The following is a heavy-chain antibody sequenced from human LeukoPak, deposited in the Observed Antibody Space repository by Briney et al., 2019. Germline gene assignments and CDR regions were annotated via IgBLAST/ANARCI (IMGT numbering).Heavy chain of an antibody. CDR2: ISYDGSNK. CDR1: GFTFSSYW. J-gene: IGHJ6*03. V-gene: IGHV3-30*03. D-gene: IGHD4-17*01. Sequence: GGSLRLSCAASGFTFSSYWMSWVRQAPGKGLEWVAVISYDGSNKYYADSVKGRFTISRDNSKNTLYLQMNSLRAEDTAVYYCARDGYGDYVDYYYYMDVWGKGTTVTVSS. CDR3: ARDGYGDYVDYYYYMDV.